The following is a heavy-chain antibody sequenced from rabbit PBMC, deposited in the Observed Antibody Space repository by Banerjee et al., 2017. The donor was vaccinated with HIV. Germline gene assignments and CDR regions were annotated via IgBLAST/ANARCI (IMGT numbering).Heavy chain of an antibody. CDR1: GFSFGSSYY. D-gene: IGHD6-1*01. Sequence: QSLEESGGDLVKPGASLTLTCTASGFSFGSSYYMCWVRQAPGKGLEWIACIYTGGSGSTYYARWAKGRFTISKTSSPTLPLQLTSLTAADTATYFCARDFYTYHYADLWGPGPLFPVS. J-gene: IGHJ4*01. CDR2: IYTGGSGST. CDR3: ARDFYTYHYADL. V-gene: IGHV1S40*01.